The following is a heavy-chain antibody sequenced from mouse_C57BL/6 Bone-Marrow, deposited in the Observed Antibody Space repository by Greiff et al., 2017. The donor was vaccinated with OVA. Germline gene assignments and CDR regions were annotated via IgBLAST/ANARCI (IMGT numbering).Heavy chain of an antibody. Sequence: VQLQQSGAELVRPGASVKLSCKASGYTFTDYYINWVKQRPGQGLEWIARIYPGSGNTYYTEKFKGKATLTAEKSSSTAYMQLSSLPSEDSAVYFCARARRYDGYSFDYWGQGTTLTVSS. CDR2: IYPGSGNT. D-gene: IGHD2-3*01. J-gene: IGHJ2*01. CDR1: GYTFTDYY. V-gene: IGHV1-76*01. CDR3: ARARRYDGYSFDY.